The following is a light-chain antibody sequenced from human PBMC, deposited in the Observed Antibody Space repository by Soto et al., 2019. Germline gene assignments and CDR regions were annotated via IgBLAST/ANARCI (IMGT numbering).Light chain of an antibody. V-gene: IGLV2-23*01. CDR1: SSDVGTYYF. CDR2: EGT. CDR3: QSYDRSLSSPI. Sequence: QSVLTQPASVSGSLGQSITISCTGSSSDVGTYYFVSWYQQHPGKVPKLMIYEGTKRPSGVSDRFSGSKSGNTASMTISGLQAEDEANYYCQSYDRSLSSPIFGGGTKLTVL. J-gene: IGLJ2*01.